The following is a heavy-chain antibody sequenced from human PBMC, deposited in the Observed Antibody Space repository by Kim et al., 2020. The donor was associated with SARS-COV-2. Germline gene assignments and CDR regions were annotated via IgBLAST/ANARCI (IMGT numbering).Heavy chain of an antibody. Sequence: GGSLRLSCAASGVTFNTYGMHWVRQAPGMGLEWVAFIWFDGINKYYADSVKDRFTISRDNSKNTLYLRMNSLRADDTAVYYCARSPGMGTMVREVRDYYSGMDVWGQGTTVTVSS. D-gene: IGHD3-10*01. CDR3: ARSPGMGTMVREVRDYYSGMDV. V-gene: IGHV3-33*01. J-gene: IGHJ6*02. CDR2: IWFDGINK. CDR1: GVTFNTYG.